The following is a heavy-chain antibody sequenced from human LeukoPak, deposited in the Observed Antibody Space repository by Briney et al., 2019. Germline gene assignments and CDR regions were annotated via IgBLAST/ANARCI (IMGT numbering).Heavy chain of an antibody. CDR2: INPNSGGT. J-gene: IGHJ4*02. CDR3: AKDNRAAAGTGAFDY. Sequence: ASVKVSCKASGYTFTGYYMHWVRQAPGQGLEWMGWINPNSGGTNYAQKFQGRVTMTRDTSISTAYMELSRLRAEDTALYYCAKDNRAAAGTGAFDYWGQGTLVTVSS. D-gene: IGHD6-13*01. V-gene: IGHV1-2*02. CDR1: GYTFTGYY.